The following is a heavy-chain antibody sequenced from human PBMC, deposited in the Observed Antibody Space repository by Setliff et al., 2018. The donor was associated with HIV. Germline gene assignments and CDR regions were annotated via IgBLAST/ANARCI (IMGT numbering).Heavy chain of an antibody. J-gene: IGHJ5*02. V-gene: IGHV5-51*01. CDR2: IYPGDSNT. CDR3: ASGSGIDWFDP. CDR1: GYSFTNYW. Sequence: GESLKISCKGSGYSFTNYWIGWVRQMPGKGLEWMGIIYPGDSNTRYSPSFQGQVTISADKSISAAYLQWTSLKASDSAMYYCASGSGIDWFDPWGQGTLVTVSS. D-gene: IGHD3-10*01.